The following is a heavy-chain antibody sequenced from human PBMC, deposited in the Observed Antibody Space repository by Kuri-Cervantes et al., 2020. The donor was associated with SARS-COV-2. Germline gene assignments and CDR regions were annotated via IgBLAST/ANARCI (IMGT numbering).Heavy chain of an antibody. CDR1: GFTVNSNY. D-gene: IGHD3-3*01. J-gene: IGHJ5*02. Sequence: GGSLRLSCAASGFTVNSNYMSWVRQAPGKGLEWVSVIYRSGSTNYADSVKGRFTISRDNFKNTLYLQMSSLRAEDTAVYYCARGRGPGDFWSGLNWFDPWGQGTLITVSS. V-gene: IGHV3-53*01. CDR2: IYRSGST. CDR3: ARGRGPGDFWSGLNWFDP.